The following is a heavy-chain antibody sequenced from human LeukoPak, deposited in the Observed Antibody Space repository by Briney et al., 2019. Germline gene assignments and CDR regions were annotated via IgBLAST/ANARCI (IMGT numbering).Heavy chain of an antibody. CDR2: IIPIFGTA. Sequence: ASVKVSCKASGGTFSSYAISWVRQAPGQGLEWMGGIIPIFGTANYAQKFQGRVTITTDESTSTAYMELSSLRSEDTAVYYCARGKSKFGERKNYYYYMDVWGKGTTVTVSS. V-gene: IGHV1-69*05. J-gene: IGHJ6*03. CDR1: GGTFSSYA. CDR3: ARGKSKFGERKNYYYYMDV. D-gene: IGHD3-10*01.